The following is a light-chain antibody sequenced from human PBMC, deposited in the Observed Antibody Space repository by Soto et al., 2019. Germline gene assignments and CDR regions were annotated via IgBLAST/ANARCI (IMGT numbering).Light chain of an antibody. CDR2: WAS. J-gene: IGKJ2*01. CDR1: QSILFSPNNKNY. V-gene: IGKV4-1*01. Sequence: DIVMTQSSDSLAVSLGERATINCKSSQSILFSPNNKNYLAWYQHKPVQPPKMLIYWASTRASGVPERFSGSGSGTEFTLTISALQAEDVAVYYCQQYYATPRTFGQGTKLEI. CDR3: QQYYATPRT.